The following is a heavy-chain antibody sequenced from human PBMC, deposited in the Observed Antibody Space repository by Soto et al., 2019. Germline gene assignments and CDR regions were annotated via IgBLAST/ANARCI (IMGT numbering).Heavy chain of an antibody. D-gene: IGHD6-13*01. CDR3: AGASIEAAGWGYYYYYGMDV. Sequence: PSDTLSLTCTVPGGSITSSSYYWGGIRQPPAKGLEWIGSIYYSGSASYNPSLKSRVTISVDPSKNQFSLKLTSVTAADTGVYFCAGASIEAAGWGYYYYYGMDVWGQGTTVTVSS. CDR2: IYYSGSA. CDR1: GGSITSSSYY. J-gene: IGHJ6*02. V-gene: IGHV4-39*01.